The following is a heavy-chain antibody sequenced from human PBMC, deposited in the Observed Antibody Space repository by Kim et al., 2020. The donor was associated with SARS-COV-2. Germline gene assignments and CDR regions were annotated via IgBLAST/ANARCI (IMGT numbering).Heavy chain of an antibody. V-gene: IGHV3-7*03. CDR2: IKQDGSEK. D-gene: IGHD3-10*01. CDR1: GFTFSSYW. Sequence: GGSLRLSCAASGFTFSSYWMSWVRQAPGKGLEWVANIKQDGSEKYYVDSVKGRFTISRDNAKNSLYLQMNSLRAEDTAVYYCARDHPGRWLPLLHPYYFDYWGQGTLVTVSS. CDR3: ARDHPGRWLPLLHPYYFDY. J-gene: IGHJ4*02.